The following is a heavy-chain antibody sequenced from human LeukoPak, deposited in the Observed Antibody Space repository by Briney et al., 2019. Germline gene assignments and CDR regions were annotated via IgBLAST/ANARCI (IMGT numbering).Heavy chain of an antibody. CDR1: GYTFTSYG. Sequence: ASVKVSCKASGYTFTSYGISWVRQAPGQGLEWMGWISAYNGNTNYAQKLQGKVTMTTDTSTSTAYMELRSLRSDDTAVYYCARWRLPKYYFDYWGQGTLVTVSS. CDR3: ARWRLPKYYFDY. D-gene: IGHD2-15*01. CDR2: ISAYNGNT. J-gene: IGHJ4*02. V-gene: IGHV1-18*01.